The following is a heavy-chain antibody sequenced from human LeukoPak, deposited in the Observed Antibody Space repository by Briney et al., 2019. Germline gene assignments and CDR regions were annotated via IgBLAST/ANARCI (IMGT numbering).Heavy chain of an antibody. D-gene: IGHD1-26*01. J-gene: IGHJ3*02. Sequence: KTGESLKISCKGSGYSFTSSWIAWVRQMPGKGLEWMGIIYPGDSDTRYSPSFQGQVTISADQSISTAYLQWNSLKASDTAMYYCARREVAYYAFDIWGQGTMVTVSS. V-gene: IGHV5-51*01. CDR1: GYSFTSSW. CDR3: ARREVAYYAFDI. CDR2: IYPGDSDT.